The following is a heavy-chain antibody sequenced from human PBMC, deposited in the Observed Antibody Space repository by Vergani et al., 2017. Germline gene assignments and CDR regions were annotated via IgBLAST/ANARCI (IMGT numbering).Heavy chain of an antibody. CDR3: ARHMDGLIVVVITTAFDI. V-gene: IGHV4-31*03. Sequence: QVQLQESGPRLVRPSQTLSLTCTVSGGSISSYYWSWVRQRPGMGLDWIGYIYYSGTTYYNPSLESRLTISLDTSENHLSLKLSSVTAADTAVYYCARHMDGLIVVVITTAFDIWGQGTMVTVSS. CDR2: IYYSGTT. CDR1: GGSISSYY. J-gene: IGHJ3*02. D-gene: IGHD3-22*01.